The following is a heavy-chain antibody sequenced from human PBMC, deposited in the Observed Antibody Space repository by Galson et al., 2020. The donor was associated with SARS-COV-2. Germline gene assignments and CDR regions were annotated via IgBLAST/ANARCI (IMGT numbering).Heavy chain of an antibody. D-gene: IGHD2-8*02. CDR2: INTSGGRT. J-gene: IGHJ4*02. CDR1: GFTFTSHA. Sequence: GESLKISCEASGFTFTSHAMSWVRQAPGRGLEWVSAINTSGGRTYYADSVKGRFTISRDNSKNTLYLQMNSLRAEDTAVYYCAKYCLAALGYYFDFWGQGTLVTVSS. V-gene: IGHV3-23*01. CDR3: AKYCLAALGYYFDF.